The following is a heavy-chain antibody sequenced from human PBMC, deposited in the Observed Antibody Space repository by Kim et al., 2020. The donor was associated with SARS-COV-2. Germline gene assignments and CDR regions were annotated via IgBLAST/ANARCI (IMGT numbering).Heavy chain of an antibody. Sequence: SETLSLTCTVSGGSISSGDYYWSWIRQPPGKGLEWIGYIYYSGSTYYNPSLKSRVTISVDTSKNQFSLKLSSVTAADTAVYYCARGRPSRIVWGSYRSDYFDYWGQGTLVTVSS. CDR2: IYYSGST. CDR1: GGSISSGDYY. J-gene: IGHJ4*02. V-gene: IGHV4-30-4*01. CDR3: ARGRPSRIVWGSYRSDYFDY. D-gene: IGHD3-16*02.